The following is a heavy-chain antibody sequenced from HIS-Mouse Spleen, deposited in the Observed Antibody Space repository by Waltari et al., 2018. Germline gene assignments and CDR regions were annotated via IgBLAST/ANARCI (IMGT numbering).Heavy chain of an antibody. Sequence: RFTISRDNSKNTLYLQMNSLRAEDTAVYYCARGAALGYWGQGTLVTVSS. CDR3: ARGAALGY. J-gene: IGHJ4*02. V-gene: IGHV3-30*01. D-gene: IGHD6-13*01.